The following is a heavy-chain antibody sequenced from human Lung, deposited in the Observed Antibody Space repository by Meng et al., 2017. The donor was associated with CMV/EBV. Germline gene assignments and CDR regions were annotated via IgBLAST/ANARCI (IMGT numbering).Heavy chain of an antibody. V-gene: IGHV1-46*03. CDR1: GYTFTGYY. Sequence: VQLVESGAEVKKPGASVKAPCKASGYTFTGYYMHWVRQAPGQGLEWMGVINPSGGSSIYAQRFQGRVTMTSDTSTTTVYMDLSSLRSEDTAVYYCARVSKGGSYRFDPWGQGTLVTVSS. CDR3: ARVSKGGSYRFDP. D-gene: IGHD1-26*01. CDR2: INPSGGSS. J-gene: IGHJ5*02.